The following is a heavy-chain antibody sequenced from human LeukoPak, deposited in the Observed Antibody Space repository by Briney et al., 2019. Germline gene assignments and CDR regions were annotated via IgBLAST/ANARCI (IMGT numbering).Heavy chain of an antibody. CDR2: ISDSGGST. CDR3: AKEDSVRREFDY. V-gene: IGHV3-23*01. J-gene: IGHJ4*02. CDR1: GFTFSSYE. Sequence: TGGSLRLSCAASGFTFSSYEMNWVRQAPGKGLEWVSGISDSGGSTNYAASVKGRFTISRDNSKDTLYLQMNSLRAEDTAVYYCAKEDSVRREFDYWGQGTLATVSS.